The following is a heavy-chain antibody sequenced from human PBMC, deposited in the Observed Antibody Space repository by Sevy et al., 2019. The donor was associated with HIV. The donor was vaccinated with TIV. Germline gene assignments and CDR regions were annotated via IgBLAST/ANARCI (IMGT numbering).Heavy chain of an antibody. CDR2: ISSSSAAI. J-gene: IGHJ4*02. CDR3: ASRSQCSNGVCPFDY. V-gene: IGHV3-21*01. Sequence: GGCLRLSCVASEFTLSSYSMNWVRQAPGKGLEWISSISSSSAAIYYADSVKGRFTISRYNAKNSLYLQINSLRDVDTAVYYCASRSQCSNGVCPFDYWGQGTLVSVSS. CDR1: EFTLSSYS. D-gene: IGHD2-8*01.